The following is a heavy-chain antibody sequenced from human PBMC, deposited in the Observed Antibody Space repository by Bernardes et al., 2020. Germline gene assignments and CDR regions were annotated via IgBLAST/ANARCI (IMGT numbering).Heavy chain of an antibody. CDR3: AHGKQPLNFDH. D-gene: IGHD5-18*01. J-gene: IGHJ4*02. CDR2: IYWDNDK. Sequence: SGPTLVKPTQTLTLTCTFSGFSLSTSGVGVGWIRQPPGKALEWLALIYWDNDKRYSPSLKNRLTITKDTSKNQVVLTMTNMDPVDAATYYCAHGKQPLNFDHWGQGTLVTVSS. V-gene: IGHV2-5*02. CDR1: GFSLSTSGVG.